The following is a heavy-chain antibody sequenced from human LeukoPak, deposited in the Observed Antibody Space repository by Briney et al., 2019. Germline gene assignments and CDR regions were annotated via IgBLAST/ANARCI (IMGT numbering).Heavy chain of an antibody. J-gene: IGHJ4*02. Sequence: PGGSLRLSCAASGFTFSSFGIRWVRQAPGKGLEWVSLISYDGSNQYSADSVWGGFTISRDNSKNTLYLQINSLRAEETAGYYCAKEYYYDSSGYNHPFDHWGQGALLTDSS. CDR3: AKEYYYDSSGYNHPFDH. CDR1: GFTFSSFG. D-gene: IGHD3-22*01. CDR2: ISYDGSNQ. V-gene: IGHV3-30*18.